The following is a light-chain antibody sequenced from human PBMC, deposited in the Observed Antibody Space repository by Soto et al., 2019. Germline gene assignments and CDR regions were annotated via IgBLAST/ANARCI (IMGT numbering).Light chain of an antibody. CDR2: GAS. J-gene: IGKJ1*01. CDR1: QSVSSN. Sequence: EIMMSQSVATLSVSQERTATLSYLASQSVSSNLGWYQQKPGQAPRLLIYGASTRDTGIPASFSGSGSGTEFTLTISSLQSEDFAVYYCQQYTNWPRTFGQGSKVDIK. V-gene: IGKV3-15*01. CDR3: QQYTNWPRT.